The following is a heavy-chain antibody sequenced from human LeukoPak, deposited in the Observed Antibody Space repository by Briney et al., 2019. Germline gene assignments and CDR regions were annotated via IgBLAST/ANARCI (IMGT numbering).Heavy chain of an antibody. D-gene: IGHD4-17*01. CDR1: GFTFSSYA. CDR3: AKVLYGDYDLDY. CDR2: ISGSGGST. Sequence: AGGSLRLSCAASGFTFSSYAMSWVRQAPGKGLEWVSAISGSGGSTYYADSVKGRFTISRDNSKNTLYLQMNSLRAEDTAVYYCAKVLYGDYDLDYWGQGTLVTASS. J-gene: IGHJ4*02. V-gene: IGHV3-23*01.